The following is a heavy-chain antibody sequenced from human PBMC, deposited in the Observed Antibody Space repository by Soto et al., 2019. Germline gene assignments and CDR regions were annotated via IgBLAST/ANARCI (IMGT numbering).Heavy chain of an antibody. CDR1: GYTFTGYY. Sequence: ASVKVSCKASGYTFTGYYMHWVRQAPGQGLEWMGWINPNSGGTNYAQKFQGWVTMTRDTSISTAYMELSRLRSDDTAVYYCARGRDVWSGRYYFAYWGQGTLVTVSS. CDR3: ARGRDVWSGRYYFAY. V-gene: IGHV1-2*04. D-gene: IGHD3-3*01. J-gene: IGHJ4*02. CDR2: INPNSGGT.